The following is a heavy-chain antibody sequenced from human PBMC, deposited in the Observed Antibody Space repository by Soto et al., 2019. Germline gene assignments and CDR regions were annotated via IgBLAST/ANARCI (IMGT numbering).Heavy chain of an antibody. CDR2: IYHSGST. CDR3: ARAESGVNYYYYYYMDV. D-gene: IGHD3-10*01. Sequence: SETLSLTCAVSSGSISSSNWWSWVRQPPGKGLEWIGEIYHSGSTNYNPSLKSRVTISVDKSKNQFSLKLSSVTAADTAVYYCARAESGVNYYYYYYMDVWGKGTTVTVSS. J-gene: IGHJ6*03. CDR1: SGSISSSNW. V-gene: IGHV4-4*02.